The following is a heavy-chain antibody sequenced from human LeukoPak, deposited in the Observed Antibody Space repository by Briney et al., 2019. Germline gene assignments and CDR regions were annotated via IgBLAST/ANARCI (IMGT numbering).Heavy chain of an antibody. CDR3: ARDYVWGSYRYSLRDAFDI. CDR1: GFTFSSYA. J-gene: IGHJ3*02. D-gene: IGHD3-16*02. CDR2: ISGSGGST. Sequence: TGGSLRLSCAASGFTFSSYAMSWVRQAPGKGLEWVSAISGSGGSTYYADSVKGRFTISRDNSKNSLYLQMNSLRAEDTAVYYCARDYVWGSYRYSLRDAFDIWGQGTMVTVSS. V-gene: IGHV3-23*01.